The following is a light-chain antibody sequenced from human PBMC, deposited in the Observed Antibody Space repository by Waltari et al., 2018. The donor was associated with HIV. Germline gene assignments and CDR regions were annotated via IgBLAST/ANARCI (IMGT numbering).Light chain of an antibody. CDR3: QSYDSPTWV. J-gene: IGLJ3*02. CDR1: SGSMSSNY. CDR2: EDK. Sequence: NFMLTQPHPVSESPGKTVTISCTRSSGSMSSNYVQWYQQRPGRAPTTVIYEDKQTSSGVPDRFSGSIDTSSHSASLTISGLQIDDEAASYCQSYDSPTWVFGGGTKLTVL. V-gene: IGLV6-57*04.